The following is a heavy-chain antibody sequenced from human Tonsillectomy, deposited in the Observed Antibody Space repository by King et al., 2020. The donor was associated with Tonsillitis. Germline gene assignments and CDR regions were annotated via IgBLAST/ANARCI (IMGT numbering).Heavy chain of an antibody. CDR2: IYYSGNT. CDR3: ARHIGASRAFDI. V-gene: IGHV4-59*01. CDR1: GGSIRSYY. Sequence: QLQESGPGLVKPSETLSLTCTVSGGSIRSYYWSWIRQPPGKGLEWIGYIYYSGNTNYNPSLKSGVTISVDTSKNQFSLKLTSVTAADTAVYYCARHIGASRAFDIWGQGTMVSVSS. D-gene: IGHD3-3*01. J-gene: IGHJ3*02.